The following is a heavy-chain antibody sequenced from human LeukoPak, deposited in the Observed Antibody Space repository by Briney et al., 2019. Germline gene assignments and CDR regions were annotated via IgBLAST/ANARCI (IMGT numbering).Heavy chain of an antibody. CDR1: GYTFVRYG. CDR2: ISAYDAKT. Sequence: ASVKVSCKASGYTFVRYGLNWVRRAPGQGLEWMGWISAYDAKTHYAESLQGRVTMTRDISASTVYMELRSLRSDDTAVYYCARGSRSPGPMFSDYWGQGTLVTVSS. J-gene: IGHJ4*02. CDR3: ARGSRSPGPMFSDY. V-gene: IGHV1-18*01. D-gene: IGHD3-10*02.